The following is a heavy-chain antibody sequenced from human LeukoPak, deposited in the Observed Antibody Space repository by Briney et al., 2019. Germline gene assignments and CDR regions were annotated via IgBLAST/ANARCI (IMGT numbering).Heavy chain of an antibody. CDR2: INPSGDSA. V-gene: IGHV1-46*01. Sequence: GASVKVSCKASGYTFTTYYMHWVRQAPGQGLEWMGIINPSGDSASYAQKFQGRVTMTRDTSTSTVYMELSSLRSEDTAVYYCARDESGSYFGGGSVYWGQGTLVTVSS. D-gene: IGHD1-26*01. CDR1: GYTFTTYY. CDR3: ARDESGSYFGGGSVY. J-gene: IGHJ4*02.